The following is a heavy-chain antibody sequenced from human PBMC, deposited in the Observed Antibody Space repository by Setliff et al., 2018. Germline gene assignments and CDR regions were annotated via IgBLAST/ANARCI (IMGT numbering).Heavy chain of an antibody. V-gene: IGHV4-4*07. CDR2: IYPSGST. J-gene: IGHJ4*02. D-gene: IGHD6-19*01. Sequence: LETLSLTCTVSGGSISSYYWSWIRQPAGKGLEWIGRIYPSGSTNYNPSLKSRVTMSVDTSKNQFSLKLSSVTAADTAVYYCARDRSSGWYGDYFDYWGQGTLVTVSS. CDR3: ARDRSSGWYGDYFDY. CDR1: GGSISSYY.